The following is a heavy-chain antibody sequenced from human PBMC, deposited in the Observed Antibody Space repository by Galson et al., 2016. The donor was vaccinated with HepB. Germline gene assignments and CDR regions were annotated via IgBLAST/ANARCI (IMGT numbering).Heavy chain of an antibody. CDR2: IKQDENEK. V-gene: IGHV3-7*01. Sequence: SLRLSCAASGFTFNTYWISWVRQAPGKGLEWVANIKQDENEKYYVDSVTGRFTISRDNAKNSVYLQMNNLWAEDTGVYYCASHVTYYDFWSGHYTGHYYHGMDVWGQGTTVTVSS. CDR3: ASHVTYYDFWSGHYTGHYYHGMDV. D-gene: IGHD3-3*01. CDR1: GFTFNTYW. J-gene: IGHJ6*02.